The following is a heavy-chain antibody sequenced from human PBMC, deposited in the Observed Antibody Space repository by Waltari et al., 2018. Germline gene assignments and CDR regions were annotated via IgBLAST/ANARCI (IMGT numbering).Heavy chain of an antibody. Sequence: EVQLVETGGGLLQPGGSLRLSCAASGFPVSSNYMSWVRQAPGKGLEWVSVIYSGGSTYYADSVKGRFTISRDNSKNTLYLQMNSLRAEDTAVYYCATRRDILTGLNYYYYMDVWGKGTTVTVSS. J-gene: IGHJ6*03. D-gene: IGHD3-9*01. V-gene: IGHV3-53*02. CDR2: IYSGGST. CDR3: ATRRDILTGLNYYYYMDV. CDR1: GFPVSSNY.